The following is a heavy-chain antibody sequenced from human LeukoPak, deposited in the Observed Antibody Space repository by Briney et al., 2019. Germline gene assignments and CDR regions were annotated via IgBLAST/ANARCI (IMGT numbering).Heavy chain of an antibody. J-gene: IGHJ4*02. CDR2: IYHTGST. D-gene: IGHD6-19*01. Sequence: SETLSLTCTVSGGSISSYHWSWIRQPPGNGLEWIGNIYHTGSTYYNPSLRSRVTISVDTSKNQSFLKLTSVTAADTAVYYCARGLEGYSAGWSRFFEYWGQGTLATVSS. CDR1: GGSISSYH. CDR3: ARGLEGYSAGWSRFFEY. V-gene: IGHV4-59*08.